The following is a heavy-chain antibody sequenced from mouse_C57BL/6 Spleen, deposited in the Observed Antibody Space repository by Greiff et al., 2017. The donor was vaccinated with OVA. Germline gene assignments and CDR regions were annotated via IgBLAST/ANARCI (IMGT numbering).Heavy chain of an antibody. V-gene: IGHV1-55*01. CDR2: IYPGSGST. D-gene: IGHD2-5*01. Sequence: VQLQQPGAELVKPGASVKLSCKASGYTFTSYWITWVKQRPGQGLEWIGDIYPGSGSTNYNEKFKSKATMTADTSSSTAYMQLSSLTSEDSMVYCGTGYYSTCWVSSFAYWGQGTTLTVSA. CDR1: GYTFTSYW. J-gene: IGHJ2*01. CDR3: TGYYSTCWVSSFAY.